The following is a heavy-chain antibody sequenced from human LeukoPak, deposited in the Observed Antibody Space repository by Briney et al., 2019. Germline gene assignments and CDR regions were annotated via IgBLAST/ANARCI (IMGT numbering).Heavy chain of an antibody. Sequence: SETLSLTCAVYGGSFSGYYWSRIRQPPGKGLEWIGEINHSGSTNYNPSLKSRVTISVDTSKNQFSLKLSSVTAADTAVYYCARGSAKPTYGSGSSIDYWGQGTLVTVSS. CDR1: GGSFSGYY. CDR2: INHSGST. D-gene: IGHD3-10*01. V-gene: IGHV4-34*01. J-gene: IGHJ4*02. CDR3: ARGSAKPTYGSGSSIDY.